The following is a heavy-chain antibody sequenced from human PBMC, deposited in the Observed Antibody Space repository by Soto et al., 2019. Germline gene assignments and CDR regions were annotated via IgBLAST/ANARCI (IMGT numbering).Heavy chain of an antibody. Sequence: GGSLRLSCAASGFTFSNYAMHWVRQAPGKGLEWVANIKQDGSESNYADSVKGRFTISRDNAENTLYLQMTSLRDEDTAVYYCASARHIGPWGQGTLVTVSS. CDR1: GFTFSNYA. V-gene: IGHV3-7*01. CDR2: IKQDGSES. D-gene: IGHD2-21*01. CDR3: ASARHIGP. J-gene: IGHJ5*02.